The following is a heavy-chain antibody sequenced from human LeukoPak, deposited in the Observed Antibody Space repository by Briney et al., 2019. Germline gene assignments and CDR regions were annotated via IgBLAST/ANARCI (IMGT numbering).Heavy chain of an antibody. J-gene: IGHJ3*02. CDR2: IYYSGST. D-gene: IGHD6-19*01. CDR3: ARRSSGWYTVFDN. V-gene: IGHV4-59*08. Sequence: KPSETLSLTCTVSGGSLSNYYWSWIRQPPGKGLEWIGYIYYSGSTNYNPSLKSRVTISIDTSKNQFSLKLSSVTAADTAVYYCARRSSGWYTVFDNWGQGTMVTVSS. CDR1: GGSLSNYY.